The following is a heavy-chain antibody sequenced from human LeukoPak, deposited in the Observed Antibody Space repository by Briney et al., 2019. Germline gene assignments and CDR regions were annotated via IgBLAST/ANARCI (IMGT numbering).Heavy chain of an antibody. Sequence: PGRCLRLSCAASGFTFSSYAMHWVRQAPGKGLEWVAVISYDGTNKYYADSVKGRFTISRDNSKNTLYLQMNSLRAEDTAVYYCARAASAARYNWFDPWGQGTLVTVSS. D-gene: IGHD2-15*01. V-gene: IGHV3-30*01. CDR2: ISYDGTNK. CDR1: GFTFSSYA. CDR3: ARAASAARYNWFDP. J-gene: IGHJ5*02.